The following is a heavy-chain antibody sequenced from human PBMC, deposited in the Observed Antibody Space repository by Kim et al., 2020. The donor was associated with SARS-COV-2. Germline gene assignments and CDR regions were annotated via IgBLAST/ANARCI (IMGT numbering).Heavy chain of an antibody. V-gene: IGHV3-23*01. Sequence: VTGQFTISRDTSTNTLYLQMNSLRAEDTAVYYCAKRLSVERYGSGSYYDYWGQGTLVTVSP. D-gene: IGHD3-10*01. J-gene: IGHJ4*02. CDR3: AKRLSVERYGSGSYYDY.